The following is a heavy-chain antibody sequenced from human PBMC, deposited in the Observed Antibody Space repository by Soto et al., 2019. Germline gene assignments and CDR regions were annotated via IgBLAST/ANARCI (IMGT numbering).Heavy chain of an antibody. V-gene: IGHV4-39*01. Sequence: PSETLSLTCTVSGASIRSSTYQWGWIRQPPGRGLEWIGSAYYSESTYYNPSLKSRVTISVDTSKNQFSLKVSSVTAADTAVYYCARNRNWKVDYWGQGTLVTVSS. D-gene: IGHD1-1*01. J-gene: IGHJ4*02. CDR3: ARNRNWKVDY. CDR1: GASIRSSTYQ. CDR2: AYYSEST.